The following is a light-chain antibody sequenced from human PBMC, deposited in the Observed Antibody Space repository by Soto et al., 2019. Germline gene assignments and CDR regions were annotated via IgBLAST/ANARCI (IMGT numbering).Light chain of an antibody. J-gene: IGKJ1*01. CDR3: QQYDSSPWT. V-gene: IGKV3-20*01. CDR1: QWVSSSY. Sequence: EIVLTQSPCTLSLSPGERATLSCRARQWVSSSYLAWYQQKPGRAPPLLIYCASSMTAGIPSRFSGSGSGTDFTLTISRLEPEDFAVYSCQQYDSSPWTFGQGTKVDIK. CDR2: CAS.